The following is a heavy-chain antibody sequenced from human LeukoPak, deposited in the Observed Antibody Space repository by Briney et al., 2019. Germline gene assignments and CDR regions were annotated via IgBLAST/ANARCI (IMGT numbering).Heavy chain of an antibody. Sequence: GGSLRLSCAASGLTFSTYTLHWVRQAPGKGLEWVAVISYDGRNNYYADSVKGRFTISRDNSKNTLYLQMNSLRAEDTAVYYCARVGTTVTTFYHFDYWGQGTLVTVSS. V-gene: IGHV3-30*04. CDR2: ISYDGRNN. J-gene: IGHJ4*02. D-gene: IGHD4-17*01. CDR3: ARVGTTVTTFYHFDY. CDR1: GLTFSTYT.